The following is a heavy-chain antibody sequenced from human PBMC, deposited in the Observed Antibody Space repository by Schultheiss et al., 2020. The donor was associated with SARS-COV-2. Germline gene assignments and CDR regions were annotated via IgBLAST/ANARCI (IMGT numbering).Heavy chain of an antibody. Sequence: GESLKISCAASGFTFSSYGMHWVRQAPGKGLEWVAVIWYDGSNKYYADSVKGRFTISRDNSKNTLYLQMNSLRAEDTAVYYCARDSSSPSYYYYYYGMDVWGQGTTVTVSS. J-gene: IGHJ6*02. V-gene: IGHV3-33*01. CDR1: GFTFSSYG. D-gene: IGHD6-6*01. CDR3: ARDSSSPSYYYYYYGMDV. CDR2: IWYDGSNK.